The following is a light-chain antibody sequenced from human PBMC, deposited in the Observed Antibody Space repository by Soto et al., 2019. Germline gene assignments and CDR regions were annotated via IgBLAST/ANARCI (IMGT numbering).Light chain of an antibody. V-gene: IGLV1-44*01. CDR3: AAWDDSLNGVV. J-gene: IGLJ2*01. CDR2: SSN. Sequence: QSVLTQPPSASGTPGQRVTISCSGSSSNIGSNSLNWYQQLPGTAPKLLMYSSNQRPSGVPDRFSGSKSGTSASLAISGRQSEDEDDYYYAAWDDSLNGVVFGGGTKLTVL. CDR1: SSNIGSNS.